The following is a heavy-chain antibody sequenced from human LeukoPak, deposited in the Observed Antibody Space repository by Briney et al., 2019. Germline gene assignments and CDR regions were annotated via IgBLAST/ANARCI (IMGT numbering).Heavy chain of an antibody. D-gene: IGHD6-19*01. Sequence: GASVTVSCKASGYTFTSYDINWVRQATGQGLEWMGWMNPNSGNTGYAQKFQGRVTMTRNTSISTAYMELSRLRSDDTAVYYCARYSSGWYSAFDIWGQGTMVTVSS. CDR3: ARYSSGWYSAFDI. CDR2: MNPNSGNT. J-gene: IGHJ3*02. CDR1: GYTFTSYD. V-gene: IGHV1-8*01.